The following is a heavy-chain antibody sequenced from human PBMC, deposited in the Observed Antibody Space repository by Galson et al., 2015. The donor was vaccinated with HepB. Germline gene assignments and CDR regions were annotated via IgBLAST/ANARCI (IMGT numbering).Heavy chain of an antibody. D-gene: IGHD5-24*01. CDR3: ARDPDRDGYNWGYYYDYGLDV. J-gene: IGHJ6*02. Sequence: SLRLSCAASGFTFSSYTMNWFRQAPGRGRDWFSSIISTITSMYYEASWRARLPISRDNAKNSLYLQMNYMRVEDTAVYYCARDPDRDGYNWGYYYDYGLDVWGQGTTVTVSS. V-gene: IGHV3-21*06. CDR2: IISTITSM. CDR1: GFTFSSYT.